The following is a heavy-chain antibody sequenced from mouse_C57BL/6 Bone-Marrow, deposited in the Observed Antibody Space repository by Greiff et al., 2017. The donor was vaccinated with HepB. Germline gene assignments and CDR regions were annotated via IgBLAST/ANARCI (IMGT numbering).Heavy chain of an antibody. CDR1: GYTFTDYY. D-gene: IGHD1-1*01. CDR3: ARGRFITTVVDAMDY. CDR2: INPNNGGT. J-gene: IGHJ4*01. Sequence: VQLQQSGPELVKPGASVKISCKASGYTFTDYYMNWVKQSQGKSLEWIGDINPNNGGTSYNQKFKGKATLTVDKSSSTAYMELRSLTSEDSAVYYCARGRFITTVVDAMDYWGQGTSVTVSS. V-gene: IGHV1-26*01.